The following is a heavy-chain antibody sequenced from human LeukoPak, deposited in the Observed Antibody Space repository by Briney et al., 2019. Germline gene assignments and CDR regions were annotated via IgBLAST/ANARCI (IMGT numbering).Heavy chain of an antibody. D-gene: IGHD2/OR15-2a*01. V-gene: IGHV3-53*04. Sequence: GGSLRLSCAASGFIVTSNYMTWVRQAPGKGLEWVSVIYSGGNTYYTDSVKGRFTISRHNSKNLVYLQMDSLRPEDTAMYYCARAPTSRGSYDAFDIWGQGTMVTVSS. CDR3: ARAPTSRGSYDAFDI. J-gene: IGHJ3*02. CDR1: GFIVTSNY. CDR2: IYSGGNT.